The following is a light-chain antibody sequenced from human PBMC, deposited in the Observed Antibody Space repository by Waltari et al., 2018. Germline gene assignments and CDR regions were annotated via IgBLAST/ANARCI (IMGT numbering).Light chain of an antibody. CDR2: LVS. Sequence: DVVMTQSSLSLPVTLGQPASISCMSTQGLVSSDGDTLLNWFQQRPGQSPRRLIYLVSRRDSGVPDRFSGSGSGTNFTLKISRLEAEDVGLYYCMQGKHWPWTFGQGTRVEI. J-gene: IGKJ1*01. CDR1: QGLVSSDGDTL. V-gene: IGKV2-30*01. CDR3: MQGKHWPWT.